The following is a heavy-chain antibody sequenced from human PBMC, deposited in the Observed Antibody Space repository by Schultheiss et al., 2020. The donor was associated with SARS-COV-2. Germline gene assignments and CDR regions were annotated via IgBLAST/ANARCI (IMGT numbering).Heavy chain of an antibody. Sequence: GESLKISCAASGFTFSNSWMHWVRQAPEKGLVWVSRINSDGRSTSYADSVKGRFTISRDNSKNSLYLQMNSLRAEDTAVYYCAREKSFWSGYQRYYGMDVWGQGTTVTVSS. CDR1: GFTFSNSW. V-gene: IGHV3-74*01. CDR2: INSDGRST. J-gene: IGHJ6*02. CDR3: AREKSFWSGYQRYYGMDV. D-gene: IGHD3-3*01.